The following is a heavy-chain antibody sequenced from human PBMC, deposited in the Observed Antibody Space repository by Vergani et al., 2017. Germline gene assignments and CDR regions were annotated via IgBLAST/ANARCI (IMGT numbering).Heavy chain of an antibody. J-gene: IGHJ4*02. V-gene: IGHV4-34*01. D-gene: IGHD3-10*01. CDR3: ARPRVAWFGESYYFDY. Sequence: QVQLQQWGAGLLKPSETLSLTCAVYGGSFSGYYWSWIRQPPGKGLEWIGEINHSGSTNSNPSLKSRDTISVDTSKNQFSLKLSSVTAADTAVYYCARPRVAWFGESYYFDYWGQGTLVTVSS. CDR1: GGSFSGYY. CDR2: INHSGST.